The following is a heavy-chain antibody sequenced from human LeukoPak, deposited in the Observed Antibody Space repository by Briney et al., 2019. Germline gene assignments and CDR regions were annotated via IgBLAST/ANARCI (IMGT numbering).Heavy chain of an antibody. V-gene: IGHV3-21*01. Sequence: GVSLRLSCAASGFTFSSYSMNWVRQAPGKGLEWVSSISSSSSYIYYADSVKGRFTISRDNAKNSLYLQMNSLRAEDTAVYYCARVGGSYSYYFDYWGQGTLVTVSS. CDR1: GFTFSSYS. CDR2: ISSSSSYI. CDR3: ARVGGSYSYYFDY. J-gene: IGHJ4*02. D-gene: IGHD1-26*01.